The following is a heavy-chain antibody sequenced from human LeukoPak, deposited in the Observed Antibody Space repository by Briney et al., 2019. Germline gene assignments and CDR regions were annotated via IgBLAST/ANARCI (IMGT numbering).Heavy chain of an antibody. D-gene: IGHD3-22*01. Sequence: SETLSLTCTVSGGSISSGGYYWSWIRQHPGKGLEWIGYIYYSGSTYYNPSLKSRVTISVDRSKNQFSLKLSSVTAADTAVYYCARTYYYDSSGYYYHPYWYFDLWGRGTLVTVSS. CDR2: IYYSGST. CDR1: GGSISSGGYY. CDR3: ARTYYYDSSGYYYHPYWYFDL. J-gene: IGHJ2*01. V-gene: IGHV4-31*03.